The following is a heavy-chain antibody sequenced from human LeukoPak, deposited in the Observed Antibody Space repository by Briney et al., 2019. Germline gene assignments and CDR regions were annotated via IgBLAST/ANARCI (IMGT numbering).Heavy chain of an antibody. D-gene: IGHD6-6*01. V-gene: IGHV1-8*02. CDR1: GYTFTSYD. J-gene: IGHJ6*03. CDR3: ARGDLVRGYYYMDV. CDR2: MNPNSGGT. Sequence: ASVKVSCKASGYTFTSYDINWVRQATGQGLEWMGWMNPNSGGTDYAQKFQGRVTMTRDTSISTAYVELTSLRSDGTAVYYCARGDLVRGYYYMDVWGKGTTVTVSS.